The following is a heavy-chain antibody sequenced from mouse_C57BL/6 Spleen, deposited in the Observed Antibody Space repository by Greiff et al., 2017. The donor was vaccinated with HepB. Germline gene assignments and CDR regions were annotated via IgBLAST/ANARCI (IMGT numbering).Heavy chain of an antibody. CDR2: IDPEDGET. D-gene: IGHD1-1*01. V-gene: IGHV14-2*01. CDR1: GFNIKDYY. Sequence: EVKLVESGAELVKPGASVKLSCTASGFNIKDYYMHWVKQRTEQGLEWIGRIDPEDGETKYAPKFQGKATITADTSSNTAYLQLSSLTSEDTAVYYCARTTVVDWYFDVWGTGTTVTVSS. J-gene: IGHJ1*03. CDR3: ARTTVVDWYFDV.